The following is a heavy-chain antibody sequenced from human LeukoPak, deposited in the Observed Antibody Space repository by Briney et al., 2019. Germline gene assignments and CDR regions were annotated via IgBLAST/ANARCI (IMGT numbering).Heavy chain of an antibody. D-gene: IGHD4-17*01. V-gene: IGHV4-34*01. CDR2: INHSGSS. J-gene: IGHJ1*01. CDR1: GGSFTGYY. Sequence: SETLSLTCAVYGGSFTGYYWSWIRQPPGKGLEWIGEINHSGSSHYNPSLKSRVTISVDTSKNQFSLKLSSVTAADTAVYYCARGEDGDYYFQHWGQGTLVTVSS. CDR3: ARGEDGDYYFQH.